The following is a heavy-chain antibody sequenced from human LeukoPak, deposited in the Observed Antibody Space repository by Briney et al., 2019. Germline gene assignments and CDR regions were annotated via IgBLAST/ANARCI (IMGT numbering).Heavy chain of an antibody. D-gene: IGHD3-16*01. V-gene: IGHV4-59*05. CDR2: MYYSGST. Sequence: SQTLSLTCTVSGGSINTYFWSWIRQPPGKGLEWIGSMYYSGSTYYNLSLKSRVTISVDTSKNQFALKLSSVTAADTAVYYCAHFRGGAFDFWGQGTMVTVSA. CDR1: GGSINTYF. CDR3: AHFRGGAFDF. J-gene: IGHJ3*01.